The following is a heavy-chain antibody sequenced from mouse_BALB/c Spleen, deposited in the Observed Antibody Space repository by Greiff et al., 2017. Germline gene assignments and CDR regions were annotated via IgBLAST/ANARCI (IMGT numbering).Heavy chain of an antibody. CDR2: ISYDGSN. CDR3: AREGYGNHYAMDY. D-gene: IGHD2-10*02. CDR1: GYSITSGYY. J-gene: IGHJ4*01. Sequence: EVKLEESGPGLVKPSQSLSLTCSVTGYSITSGYYWNWIRQFPGNKLEWMGYISYDGSNNYNPSLKNRISITRDTSKNQFFLKLNSVTTEDTATYYCAREGYGNHYAMDYWGQGTSVTVSS. V-gene: IGHV3-6*02.